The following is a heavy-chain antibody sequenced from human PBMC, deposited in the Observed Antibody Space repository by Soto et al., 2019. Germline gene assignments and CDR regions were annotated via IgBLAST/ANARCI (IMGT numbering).Heavy chain of an antibody. J-gene: IGHJ1*01. Sequence: EVQLLESGGGLVQPGGSLRLSCAASGFTFSSYAMSWVRQAPGKGLEWVSAISGSGGSTYYADSVKGRFTISRDNSKNTLYQQMNSLREEDTSVYYCGKDLRYYYGSRSYHIPPGGDFQHWGQGTLVTVSS. V-gene: IGHV3-23*01. CDR3: GKDLRYYYGSRSYHIPPGGDFQH. CDR2: ISGSGGST. D-gene: IGHD3-10*01. CDR1: GFTFSSYA.